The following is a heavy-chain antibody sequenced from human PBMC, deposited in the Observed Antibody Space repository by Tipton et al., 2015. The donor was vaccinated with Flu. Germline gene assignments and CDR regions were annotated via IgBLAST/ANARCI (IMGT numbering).Heavy chain of an antibody. CDR1: GGSFSDYY. V-gene: IGHV4-34*01. CDR3: ARNRAYYGD. CDR2: IHHSGST. D-gene: IGHD1-26*01. Sequence: AGLVKPSETLSLTCAVYGGSFSDYYWSWIRQSPEKGLEWIGEIHHSGSTKYNPSLRSRVTISVDSSKNQFSLKLTSVTAADTAVYYCARNRAYYGDWGQGVLVTVSS. J-gene: IGHJ4*02.